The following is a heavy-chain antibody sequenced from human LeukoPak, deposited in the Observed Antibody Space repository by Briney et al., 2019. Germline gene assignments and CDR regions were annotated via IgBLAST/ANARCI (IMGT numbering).Heavy chain of an antibody. V-gene: IGHV1-69*05. CDR1: GGTFSSYA. Sequence: SVKVSCKASGGTFSSYAISWLRQAPEQGLEWMGRIIPIFGTANYAQKFQGRVTITTDKSTSTAYMELSSLRSEDTAVYYCARGYCSSTRCKGWFDYWGQGTLVTVSS. J-gene: IGHJ4*02. CDR3: ARGYCSSTRCKGWFDY. CDR2: IIPIFGTA. D-gene: IGHD2-2*01.